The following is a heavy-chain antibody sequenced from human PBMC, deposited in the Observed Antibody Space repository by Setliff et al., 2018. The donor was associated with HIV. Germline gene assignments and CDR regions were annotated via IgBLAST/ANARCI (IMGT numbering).Heavy chain of an antibody. CDR1: GDSISSSIYY. V-gene: IGHV4-39*07. D-gene: IGHD6-13*01. CDR3: ANFLPDTAAAGPRFDY. Sequence: SETLSLTCTVSGDSISSSIYYWGWVRQPPGKGLEWIGEINHSGSTTYNPSLKSRVTISVDASKNHFSLKLSSVTAADTAVYYCANFLPDTAAAGPRFDYWGQGTLVTVSS. J-gene: IGHJ4*02. CDR2: INHSGST.